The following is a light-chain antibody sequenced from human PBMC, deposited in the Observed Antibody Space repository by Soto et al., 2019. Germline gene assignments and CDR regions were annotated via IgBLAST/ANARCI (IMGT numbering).Light chain of an antibody. CDR1: QSMSSY. CDR3: QQSYSTTWT. V-gene: IGKV1-39*01. J-gene: IGKJ1*01. CDR2: AAS. Sequence: DIQMTQSPSSMSASVVDRVTITCRASQSMSSYLTWYQQQLGKAPKLLIYAASSLQSGVTSRFSGSGSGTEFTITISSLQPEDFATYSCQQSYSTTWTFGQGTKVEIK.